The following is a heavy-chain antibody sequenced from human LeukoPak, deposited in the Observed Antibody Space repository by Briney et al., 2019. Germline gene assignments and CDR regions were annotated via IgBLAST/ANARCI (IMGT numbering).Heavy chain of an antibody. Sequence: SETLSLTCTVSGGSISSYCWSWIRQPAGKGLEWIGRIYTSGNTNYNPSLKSRVTMSVDTSENQFSLKLSSVTAADTAVYYCARGGGSSAAGNNWFDPWGQGTLVTVSS. V-gene: IGHV4-4*07. J-gene: IGHJ5*02. D-gene: IGHD6-13*01. CDR2: IYTSGNT. CDR1: GGSISSYC. CDR3: ARGGGSSAAGNNWFDP.